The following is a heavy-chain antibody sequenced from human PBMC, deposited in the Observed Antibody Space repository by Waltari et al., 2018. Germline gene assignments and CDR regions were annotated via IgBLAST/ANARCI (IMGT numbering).Heavy chain of an antibody. CDR3: AREGGDRGVGYWYFDL. CDR1: GGSISSGSYY. CDR2: IYTSGST. Sequence: QVQLQESGPGLVKPSQTLSLTCTVSGGSISSGSYYWSWIRQPAGKGLEWIGRIYTSGSTNYNPSLKSRVTISVDTSKNQFSRKLSSVTAADTAVYYCAREGGDRGVGYWYFDLWGRGTLVTVSS. V-gene: IGHV4-61*02. D-gene: IGHD3-16*01. J-gene: IGHJ2*01.